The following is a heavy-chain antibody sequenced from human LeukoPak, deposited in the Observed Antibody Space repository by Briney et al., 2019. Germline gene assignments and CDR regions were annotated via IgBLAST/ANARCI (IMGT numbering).Heavy chain of an antibody. D-gene: IGHD3-3*01. V-gene: IGHV1-69*04. CDR3: AREAIFGVVIIKGNWFDP. CDR2: IIPILGIA. J-gene: IGHJ5*02. CDR1: GGTFSSYT. Sequence: SVKVSCKAPGGTFSSYTISWVRQAPGQGLEWMGRIIPILGIANYAQKFQGRVTITADKSTSTAYMELSSLRSEDTAVYYCAREAIFGVVIIKGNWFDPWGQGTLVTVSS.